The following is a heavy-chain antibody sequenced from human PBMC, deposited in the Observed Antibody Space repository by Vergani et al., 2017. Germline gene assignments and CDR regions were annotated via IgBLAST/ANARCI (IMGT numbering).Heavy chain of an antibody. CDR1: GYSISSGYY. CDR2: FYHSGST. CDR3: ARINYDFWSGRNWFDP. D-gene: IGHD3-3*01. J-gene: IGHJ5*02. Sequence: QVQLQESGPGLVKPSETLSLTCAVSGYSISSGYYWGWIRQPPGKGLEWIGSFYHSGSTNYNPSLKIRVTISVDTSKNKFSLKLSSVTAADTGVYYCARINYDFWSGRNWFDPWGQGTLVTVSS. V-gene: IGHV4-38-2*01.